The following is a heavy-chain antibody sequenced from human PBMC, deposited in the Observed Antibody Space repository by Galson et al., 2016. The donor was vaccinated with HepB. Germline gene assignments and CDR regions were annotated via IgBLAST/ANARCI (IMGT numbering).Heavy chain of an antibody. CDR2: IIPIFGTV. V-gene: IGHV1-69*13. J-gene: IGHJ4*01. Sequence: SVKVSCKASGGTFSSYVISWVRQAPGQGLEWMGGIIPIFGTVNYAQKFLGRVTIIADESTSTAYMELSSLRSDDTAVYHCASGLRFLDYYFDYWGHGTLVTVSS. D-gene: IGHD3-3*01. CDR3: ASGLRFLDYYFDY. CDR1: GGTFSSYV.